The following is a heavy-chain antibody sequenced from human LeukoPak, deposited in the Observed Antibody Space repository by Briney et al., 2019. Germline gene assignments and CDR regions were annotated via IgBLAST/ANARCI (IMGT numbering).Heavy chain of an antibody. Sequence: KHGESLKISCKGSGYSFTCYWIGWVRQMPGKGLEWMGIIYPGDSDTRYSPSFQGQVTISADKSISTAYLQWRSLKASDTAMYYCARRQASCTNGVCYTLYGMDVWGQGTTVTVSS. V-gene: IGHV5-51*01. D-gene: IGHD2-8*01. CDR1: GYSFTCYW. J-gene: IGHJ6*02. CDR3: ARRQASCTNGVCYTLYGMDV. CDR2: IYPGDSDT.